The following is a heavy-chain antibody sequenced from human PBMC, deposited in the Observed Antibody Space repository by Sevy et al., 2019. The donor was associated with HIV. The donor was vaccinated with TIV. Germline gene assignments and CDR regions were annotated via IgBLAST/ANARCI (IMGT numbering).Heavy chain of an antibody. CDR2: IYYSGCT. J-gene: IGHJ4*02. V-gene: IGHV4-59*01. CDR3: ARVNLYEVYFDY. Sequence: SETLSLTCTVSGGSISSYYWSWIRQPPGKGLEWIGYIYYSGCTNYNPSLKSRVTISVDTSKNQFSLKLSSVTAADTAVYYCARVNLYEVYFDYWGQGTLVTVSS. CDR1: GGSISSYY. D-gene: IGHD3-16*01.